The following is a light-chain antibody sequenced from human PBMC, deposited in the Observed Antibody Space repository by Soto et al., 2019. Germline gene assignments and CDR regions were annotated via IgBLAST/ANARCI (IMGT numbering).Light chain of an antibody. CDR1: QDIRNY. CDR2: AAS. J-gene: IGKJ5*01. V-gene: IGKV1-27*01. CDR3: QNHDSAPIT. Sequence: DVQMTQSPSTLSGSVGDRVTITCRASQDIRNYLAWYQQKPGKVPKVLIYAASTLQPGVPSRFSGSGSGTDFTLTINSLQPDDIATYYCQNHDSAPITFGQGTRLEIK.